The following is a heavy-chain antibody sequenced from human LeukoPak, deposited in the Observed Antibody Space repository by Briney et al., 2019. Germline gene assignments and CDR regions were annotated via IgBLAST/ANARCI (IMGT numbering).Heavy chain of an antibody. D-gene: IGHD3-10*01. Sequence: SETLSLTCTVSGGSISSYYWSWIRQPPGKGLEWIGYIYYSGSTNYNPSLKSRVTISVDTSKNQFSLKLSSVTAADTAVYYCTMAAIPTNWLDPWGQGTLVTVSS. CDR3: TMAAIPTNWLDP. J-gene: IGHJ5*02. CDR2: IYYSGST. CDR1: GGSISSYY. V-gene: IGHV4-59*01.